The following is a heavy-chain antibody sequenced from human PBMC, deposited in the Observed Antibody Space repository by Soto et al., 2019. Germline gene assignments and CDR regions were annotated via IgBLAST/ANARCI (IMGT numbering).Heavy chain of an antibody. J-gene: IGHJ2*01. CDR2: ISGSGDST. V-gene: IGHV3-23*01. CDR3: AKRTVGWYFDL. CDR1: GFTFSSYA. Sequence: EVQLLESGGGLVQPGGSLRLSCAASGFTFSSYAMSWVRQAPGKGLEWVSAISGSGDSTYYADSVKGRFTISRDNFKDSQYVQMNSLRAEDTAVYYCAKRTVGWYFDLWGRGSLVTVS. D-gene: IGHD4-17*01.